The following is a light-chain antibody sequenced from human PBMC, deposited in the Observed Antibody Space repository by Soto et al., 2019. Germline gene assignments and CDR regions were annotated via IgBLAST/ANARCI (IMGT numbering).Light chain of an antibody. CDR1: QSVNSDF. Sequence: EIVLTQSPGTLSLSPGEGATLSCRTSQSVNSDFLAWYQKKPDQAPRLLLYGISSRAIGIPDRFSGSGSGTDFTLTINRLEPDDFAVYYCQQYGDSVWTFGQGTKVEI. V-gene: IGKV3-20*01. J-gene: IGKJ1*01. CDR2: GIS. CDR3: QQYGDSVWT.